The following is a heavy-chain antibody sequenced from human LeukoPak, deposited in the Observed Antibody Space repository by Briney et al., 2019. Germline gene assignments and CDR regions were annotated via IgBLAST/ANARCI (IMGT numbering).Heavy chain of an antibody. D-gene: IGHD3-22*01. V-gene: IGHV1-46*01. CDR3: ARDRPYYYDSSGYYP. CDR2: INHSGGST. J-gene: IGHJ5*02. CDR1: GYTFTSYY. Sequence: ASVKLLGKASGYTFTSYYMHWVRQAPGQGLVWMGIINHSGGSTSYAQKVQGRVTMTRDTSTSTVSMELSSLRSADTAVYYWARDRPYYYDSSGYYPWGQGTLVTVSS.